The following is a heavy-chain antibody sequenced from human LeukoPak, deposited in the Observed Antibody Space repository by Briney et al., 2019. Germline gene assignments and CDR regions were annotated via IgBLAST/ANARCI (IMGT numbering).Heavy chain of an antibody. V-gene: IGHV4-39*02. CDR1: GGSISSSSYY. CDR3: ARDITTTSGYFDY. CDR2: IYYSGST. D-gene: IGHD3-3*01. J-gene: IGHJ4*02. Sequence: SETLSLTCTVSGGSISSSSYYWGWIRQPPGKGLEWIGSIYYSGSTYYNPSLKSRVTISVDTSKNQFSLKLSSVTAPDTAVYYCARDITTTSGYFDYWGQGTLVTVSS.